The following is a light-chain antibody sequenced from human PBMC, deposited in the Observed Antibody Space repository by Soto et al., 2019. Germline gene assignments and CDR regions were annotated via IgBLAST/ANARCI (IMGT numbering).Light chain of an antibody. V-gene: IGLV2-14*01. J-gene: IGLJ1*01. CDR2: DVS. Sequence: QSAASQPSSVTGSTAQSSTIACTASISHVCGYNYVSWYHLPPGKAPKLIVYDVSDRPSGVSSRLSGSKSANTASLTIYGLQAEEEADYYCSSYASSTAYAFGAGT. CDR3: SSYASSTAYA. CDR1: ISHVCGYNY.